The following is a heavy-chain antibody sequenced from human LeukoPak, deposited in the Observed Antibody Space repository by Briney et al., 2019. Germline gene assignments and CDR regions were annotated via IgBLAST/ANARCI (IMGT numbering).Heavy chain of an antibody. D-gene: IGHD1-26*01. V-gene: IGHV4-39*01. J-gene: IGHJ4*02. CDR2: IYYSGST. Sequence: EWIGSIYYSGSTYYNPSLKSRVTISVDTSKNQFSLKLSSVAAADTAVYYCARHFTSGSSLGYWGQGTLVTVSS. CDR3: ARHFTSGSSLGY.